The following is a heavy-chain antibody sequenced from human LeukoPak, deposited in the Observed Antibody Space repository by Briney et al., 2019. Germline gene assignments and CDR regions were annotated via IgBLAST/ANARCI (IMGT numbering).Heavy chain of an antibody. J-gene: IGHJ4*02. D-gene: IGHD6-13*01. Sequence: SETLSLTCTVSGGSISSYYWSWIRQPAGKGLEWTGRIYTSGSTNYNPSLKSRVTMSVDTSKNQFSLKLSSVTAADTAVYYCAREEGSSSWYSVFDYWGQGTLVTVSS. CDR2: IYTSGST. V-gene: IGHV4-4*07. CDR3: AREEGSSSWYSVFDY. CDR1: GGSISSYY.